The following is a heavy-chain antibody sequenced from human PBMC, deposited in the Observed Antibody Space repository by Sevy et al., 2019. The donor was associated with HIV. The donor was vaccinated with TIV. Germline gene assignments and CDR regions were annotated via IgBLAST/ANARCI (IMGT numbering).Heavy chain of an antibody. Sequence: GGSLRLSCAASGFTFSSYWMHWVRQAPGKGLVWVSRINSDGGSTSYADSVKGRFTISRDNAKNTLYLQMNSLRAEDTAVYYCARFGGAAAGSLYYFDYWGQGTLVTVSS. CDR3: ARFGGAAAGSLYYFDY. D-gene: IGHD6-13*01. J-gene: IGHJ4*02. V-gene: IGHV3-74*01. CDR2: INSDGGST. CDR1: GFTFSSYW.